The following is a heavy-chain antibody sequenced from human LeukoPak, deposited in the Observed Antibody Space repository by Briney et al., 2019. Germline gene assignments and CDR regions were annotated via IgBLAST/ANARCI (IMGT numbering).Heavy chain of an antibody. Sequence: SETLSLTCTVSGGSISSYYWSWIRQPPGKGLEWIGYIYYSGSTNYNPSLKSRVTISVDTSKNQFSLKLSSVTAADTAVYYCAIASVGATTWFDPWSQGTLVTVSS. CDR3: AIASVGATTWFDP. V-gene: IGHV4-59*01. CDR2: IYYSGST. CDR1: GGSISSYY. J-gene: IGHJ5*02. D-gene: IGHD1-26*01.